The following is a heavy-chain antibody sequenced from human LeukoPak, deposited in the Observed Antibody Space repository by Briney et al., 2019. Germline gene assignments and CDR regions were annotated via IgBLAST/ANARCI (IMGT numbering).Heavy chain of an antibody. Sequence: PDTLSLTCTVSGSSISTYYWSWVRQPPGQGLEWIGYISKSGSTKNNPSIKSRVTISVDTSKNPFPLKLSSVAAAGMAVYYCATDPDGSRWYNLDFWGQGSLVTVSS. J-gene: IGHJ4*02. CDR3: ATDPDGSRWYNLDF. CDR1: GSSISTYY. CDR2: ISKSGST. D-gene: IGHD6-13*01. V-gene: IGHV4-59*07.